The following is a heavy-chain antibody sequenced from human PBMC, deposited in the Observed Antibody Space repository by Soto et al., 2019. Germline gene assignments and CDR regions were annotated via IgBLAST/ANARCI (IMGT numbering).Heavy chain of an antibody. Sequence: GGSLRLSCAASGFTFSSYAMHWVRQAPGKGLEWVAVISYDGSNKYYADSVKGRFTISRDNSKNTLYLQMNSLRAEDTAVYYCARDEYSSGWYSAFDIWGQGTMVTVSS. CDR3: ARDEYSSGWYSAFDI. D-gene: IGHD6-19*01. V-gene: IGHV3-30-3*01. CDR2: ISYDGSNK. CDR1: GFTFSSYA. J-gene: IGHJ3*02.